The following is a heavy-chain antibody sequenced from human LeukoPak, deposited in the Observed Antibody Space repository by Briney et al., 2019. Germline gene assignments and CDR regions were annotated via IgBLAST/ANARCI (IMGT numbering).Heavy chain of an antibody. D-gene: IGHD3-10*01. V-gene: IGHV3-21*01. Sequence: NPGGSLRLSCAASRFTFSSYSMNWVRQAPGKGLEWVSSISSSSSYIYYADSVKGRFTISRDNAKNSLYLQMNSLRAEDTAVYYCAIPSTFDWFDPWGQGTLVTV. CDR3: AIPSTFDWFDP. CDR1: RFTFSSYS. J-gene: IGHJ5*02. CDR2: ISSSSSYI.